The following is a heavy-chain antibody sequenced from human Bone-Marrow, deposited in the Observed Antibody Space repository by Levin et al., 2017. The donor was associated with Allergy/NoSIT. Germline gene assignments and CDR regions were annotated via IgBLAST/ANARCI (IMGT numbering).Heavy chain of an antibody. J-gene: IGHJ5*02. CDR3: ARENDASKSGMGFDP. CDR2: INPKSGGT. D-gene: IGHD1-1*01. Sequence: PGESLKISCKASGYTFIDFYIHWVRQAPGQGLEWMGWINPKSGGTDYAQKFQGRVTLTTDTSINTAYMELSRLRSDDRAVYYCARENDASKSGMGFDPWGQGTLVTVSS. V-gene: IGHV1-2*02. CDR1: GYTFIDFY.